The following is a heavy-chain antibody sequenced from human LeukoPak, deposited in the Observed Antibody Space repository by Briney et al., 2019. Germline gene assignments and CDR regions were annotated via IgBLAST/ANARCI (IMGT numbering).Heavy chain of an antibody. D-gene: IGHD4-17*01. V-gene: IGHV3-74*01. CDR2: SNTDGSST. CDR3: ARDETTMTAFDY. Sequence: GGSLRLSCAASGFTFSSYWMHWVRQAPGKGLVWVSRSNTDGSSTTYADSVKGRFTISRDNAKNTLYLQMNSLRAEDTAVYYCARDETTMTAFDYWGQGTLVTVSS. CDR1: GFTFSSYW. J-gene: IGHJ4*02.